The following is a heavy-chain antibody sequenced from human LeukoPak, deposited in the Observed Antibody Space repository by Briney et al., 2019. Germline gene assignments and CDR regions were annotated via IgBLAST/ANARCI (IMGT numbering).Heavy chain of an antibody. V-gene: IGHV4-59*12. CDR3: ARDGGDGYHSGRAFDI. D-gene: IGHD5-24*01. J-gene: IGHJ3*02. Sequence: PSETRSLTCTVSGGPSSRYDCSWIRQPPGKGLEWIGYIYYSGSTNYNPSLKSRVTISVDTSKNQFSLKLSSVTAADTAVYYCARDGGDGYHSGRAFDIWGQGTMVTVSS. CDR2: IYYSGST. CDR1: GGPSSRYD.